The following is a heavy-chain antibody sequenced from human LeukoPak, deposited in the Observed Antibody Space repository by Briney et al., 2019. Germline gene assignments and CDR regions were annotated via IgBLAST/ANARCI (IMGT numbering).Heavy chain of an antibody. D-gene: IGHD1-26*01. Sequence: PSETLSLTCAVSGGSFSGYYWSWIRQPPGKGLEWIGEINHSGSTKYNPSLQSRVTISVDTSKNQFSLKLSSVTAADTAVYYCARGVGATLQLDYWGQGTQVTVSS. CDR2: INHSGST. CDR3: ARGVGATLQLDY. CDR1: GGSFSGYY. J-gene: IGHJ4*02. V-gene: IGHV4-34*01.